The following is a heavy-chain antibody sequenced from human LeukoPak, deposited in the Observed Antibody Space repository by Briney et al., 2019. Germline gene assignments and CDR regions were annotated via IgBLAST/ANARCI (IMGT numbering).Heavy chain of an antibody. D-gene: IGHD6-6*01. CDR2: MNPNSGNT. Sequence: GASVKVSCKASGGTFSSYDINWVRQATGQGLEWMGWMNPNSGNTGYAQKFQGRVTMTRNTSISTAYMELSSLRSEDTAVYYCATPAGIAARTLNWGQGTLVTVSS. CDR1: GGTFSSYD. V-gene: IGHV1-8*02. J-gene: IGHJ4*02. CDR3: ATPAGIAARTLN.